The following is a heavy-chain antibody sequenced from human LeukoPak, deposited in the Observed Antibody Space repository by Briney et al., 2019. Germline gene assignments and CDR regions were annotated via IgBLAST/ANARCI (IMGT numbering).Heavy chain of an antibody. Sequence: SETLSLTCTVSGGSISSYYWSWIRQPPGKGLEWIGYIYYSGSTNYNPSLKSRVTISVDTSKNQFSLELSSVTAADTAVYCARRGTGLDWFDPWGQGTLVTVSS. CDR3: ARRGTGLDWFDP. V-gene: IGHV4-59*12. CDR2: IYYSGST. CDR1: GGSISSYY. D-gene: IGHD1-1*01. J-gene: IGHJ5*02.